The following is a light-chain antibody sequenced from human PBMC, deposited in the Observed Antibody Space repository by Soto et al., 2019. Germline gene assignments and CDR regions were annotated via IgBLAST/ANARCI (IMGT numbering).Light chain of an antibody. J-gene: IGKJ5*01. CDR3: QQYGNSPIT. CDR2: GTS. CDR1: ERIYSAY. Sequence: EFVLTQSPGSLSLSRGERATLSCRASERIYSAYLGWYQQKPGQAPRLLIYGTSSRATGIPDRFSGSGSGTDFTLTISRLEPEDFAVYYCQQYGNSPITFGQGTRLEIK. V-gene: IGKV3-20*01.